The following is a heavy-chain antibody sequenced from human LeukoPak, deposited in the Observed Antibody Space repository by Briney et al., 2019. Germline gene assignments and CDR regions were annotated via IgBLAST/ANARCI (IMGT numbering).Heavy chain of an antibody. J-gene: IGHJ4*02. D-gene: IGHD2-21*01. CDR2: IYYRGST. CDR1: GGSISSSSYY. Sequence: SETLSLTCTVSGGSISSSSYYWGWSRQPPGKGLEWIGSIYYRGSTYYNPSLKSRVTISVDTSKNQFSLKLSSVTAADTAVYYCARRRWGLLFPFDYWGQGTLVTVSS. CDR3: ARRRWGLLFPFDY. V-gene: IGHV4-39*01.